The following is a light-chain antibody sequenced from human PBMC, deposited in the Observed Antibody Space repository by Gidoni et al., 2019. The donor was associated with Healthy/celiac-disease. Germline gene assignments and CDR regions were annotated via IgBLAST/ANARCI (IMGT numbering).Light chain of an antibody. CDR1: QRLLHSNGYNY. J-gene: IGKJ4*01. CDR2: LGS. V-gene: IGKV2-28*01. Sequence: DIVMSQSPLSLPVTPGEPASISCRSSQRLLHSNGYNYLDWYLQKPGQSPQLLIYLGSNRASGVPDRCSGSGSGTDFTLKISRGEAEDVGVYYCMQALQTPLTFGGGTKVEIK. CDR3: MQALQTPLT.